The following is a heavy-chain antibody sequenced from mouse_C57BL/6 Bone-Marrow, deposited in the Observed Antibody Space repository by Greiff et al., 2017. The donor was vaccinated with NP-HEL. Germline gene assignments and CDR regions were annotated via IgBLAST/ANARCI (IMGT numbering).Heavy chain of an antibody. J-gene: IGHJ2*01. V-gene: IGHV14-4*01. CDR3: TTGYYYYGSSYFDY. CDR2: IDPENGDT. D-gene: IGHD1-1*01. CDR1: GFNIKDDY. Sequence: EVHLVESGAELVRPGASVKLSCTASGFNIKDDYMHWVKQRPEQGLEWIGWIDPENGDTEYASKFQGKATITADTSSNTAYLQLSSLTSEDTAVYYCTTGYYYYGSSYFDYWGQGTTLTVSS.